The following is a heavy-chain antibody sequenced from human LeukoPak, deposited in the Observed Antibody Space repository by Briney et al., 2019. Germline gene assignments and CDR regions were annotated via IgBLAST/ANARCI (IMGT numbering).Heavy chain of an antibody. CDR2: IYTSGST. CDR3: ARVMVSSGWYYFDY. J-gene: IGHJ4*02. V-gene: IGHV4-4*07. D-gene: IGHD6-19*01. CDR1: GGSISSYY. Sequence: PSETLSLTCTVSGGSISSYYWSWIRQPAGKGLEWIGRIYTSGSTNYNPSLKSRVTMSVDTSKNQFSLKLSSVTAADTAVYYCARVMVSSGWYYFDYWGQGTLVTVSS.